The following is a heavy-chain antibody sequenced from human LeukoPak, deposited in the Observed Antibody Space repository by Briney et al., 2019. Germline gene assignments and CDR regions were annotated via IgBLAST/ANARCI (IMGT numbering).Heavy chain of an antibody. D-gene: IGHD5-18*01. J-gene: IGHJ4*02. CDR1: GFTFDDYG. Sequence: GGSLRLSCAASGFTFDDYGMSWVRQAPGKGLEWVSGISGSGTNTYYADSVKGRFTISRDNSKNTLYMQMNSLRAEDTAVYYCAKGDKPVTAMVKFDYWGQGTLVTVSS. CDR2: ISGSGTNT. CDR3: AKGDKPVTAMVKFDY. V-gene: IGHV3-23*01.